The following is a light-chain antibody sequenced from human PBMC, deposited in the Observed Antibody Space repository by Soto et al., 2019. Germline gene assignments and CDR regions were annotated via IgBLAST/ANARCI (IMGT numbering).Light chain of an antibody. CDR2: DVS. J-gene: IGLJ2*01. V-gene: IGLV2-14*01. CDR3: SSYTSSSTLV. CDR1: SSDVGGYNY. Sequence: QSALTQPASVSGSPGQSSAISCTGTSSDVGGYNYVSWYQQHPGKAPKLMIYDVSSRPSGVSDRFSGSKSGNTASLTISGLHAEDESDYYCSSYTSSSTLVFGGRTKLTVL.